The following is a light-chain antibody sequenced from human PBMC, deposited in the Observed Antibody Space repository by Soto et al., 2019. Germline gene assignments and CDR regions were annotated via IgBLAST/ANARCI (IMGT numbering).Light chain of an antibody. CDR3: RQYNTWTSIT. CDR2: DTA. V-gene: IGKV3-15*01. Sequence: EIAMTQSPVTLSVSPGEIATPTCRASQSVSRKLVWYQHKPGQAPRLLLYDTATRATGSLARFSGSGAGTEFTLTISSLQSEAFAVYYCRQYNTWTSITFGQGTRLEIK. CDR1: QSVSRK. J-gene: IGKJ5*01.